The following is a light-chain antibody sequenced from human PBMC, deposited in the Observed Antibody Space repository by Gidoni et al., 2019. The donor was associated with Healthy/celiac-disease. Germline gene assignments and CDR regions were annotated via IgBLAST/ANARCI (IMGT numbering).Light chain of an antibody. Sequence: EMLFTQSPATLSLSPGERATLSCRASQSVNTYLAWYQQKPGQAPRLLIYDASNRATGIPARFSGSGSGTDFTLTISSLEPEDFAVYYCQQRSNWPPFGGGTKVEIK. V-gene: IGKV3-11*01. CDR3: QQRSNWPP. J-gene: IGKJ4*01. CDR2: DAS. CDR1: QSVNTY.